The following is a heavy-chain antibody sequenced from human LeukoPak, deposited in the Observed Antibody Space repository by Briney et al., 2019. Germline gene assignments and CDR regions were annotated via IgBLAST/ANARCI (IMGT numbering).Heavy chain of an antibody. Sequence: GSLRLSCAASGFTFSSYGMHWVRQPPGKGLEWIGSIYSSGSTYYNPSLKSRVTISVDTSKSQFSLKLSSVTAADTAVYYCARSGSGYLRYYFDYWGQGTLVTVSS. J-gene: IGHJ4*02. CDR2: IYSSGST. CDR1: GFTFSSYG. CDR3: ARSGSGYLRYYFDY. V-gene: IGHV4-39*07. D-gene: IGHD5-12*01.